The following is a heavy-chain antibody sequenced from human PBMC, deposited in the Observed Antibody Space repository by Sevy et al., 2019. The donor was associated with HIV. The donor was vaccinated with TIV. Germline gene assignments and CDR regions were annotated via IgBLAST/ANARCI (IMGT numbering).Heavy chain of an antibody. J-gene: IGHJ3*02. V-gene: IGHV3-30*02. CDR2: IGYDESNK. Sequence: GGSLRLSCAASGFTFSTHGMHWVRQAPGKGLEWVAFIGYDESNKYYTDSVKGRFTISRDNSKNTLYLQMNSLRTEDRAIYYCVNGCGGHCLGAFDIWGQGTMVTVSS. CDR3: VNGCGGHCLGAFDI. CDR1: GFTFSTHG. D-gene: IGHD2-21*02.